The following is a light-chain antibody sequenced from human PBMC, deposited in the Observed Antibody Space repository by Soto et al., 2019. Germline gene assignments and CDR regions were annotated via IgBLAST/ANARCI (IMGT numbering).Light chain of an antibody. J-gene: IGLJ1*01. CDR2: EGS. CDR3: CSYAGSSTSYV. V-gene: IGLV2-23*01. Sequence: QSVLTQPASVSGSPGQSITISCTGTSSDVGSYNLVSWYQQHPGKAPKLMIYEGSKRPSGVSNPFSGSKSGNAASLTISGLQAEDEADYYCCSYAGSSTSYVFGTGTKVTVL. CDR1: SSDVGSYNL.